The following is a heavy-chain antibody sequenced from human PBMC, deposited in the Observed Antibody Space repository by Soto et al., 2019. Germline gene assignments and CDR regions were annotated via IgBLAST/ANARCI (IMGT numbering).Heavy chain of an antibody. CDR3: ARMGLIAAAGTTYYYYGMDV. CDR1: GYTFTSYG. D-gene: IGHD6-13*01. J-gene: IGHJ6*02. V-gene: IGHV1-18*01. CDR2: ISAYNGNT. Sequence: AASVKVSCKASGYTFTSYGISWVRQAPGQGLEWMGWISAYNGNTNYAQKLQGRVTLTTDTSTSTAYMELRSLRSDDTAVYYCARMGLIAAAGTTYYYYGMDVWGQGTTVTVSS.